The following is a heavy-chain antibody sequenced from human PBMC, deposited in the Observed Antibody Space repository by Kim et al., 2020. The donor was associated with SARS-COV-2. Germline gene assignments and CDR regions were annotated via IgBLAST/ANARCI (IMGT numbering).Heavy chain of an antibody. J-gene: IGHJ4*02. CDR2: INRNNGGP. CDR3: ATGDEIYYFNS. V-gene: IGHV1-2*02. CDR1: GYTFIGYY. Sequence: ASVKVSCKATGYTFIGYYLHWVRQAPGHGIEWMGWINRNNGGPNYAKNFQGRVTMTREKSISTAFIELSGLRTDDKDVDYRATGDEIYYFNSWGQGTLVTVSS.